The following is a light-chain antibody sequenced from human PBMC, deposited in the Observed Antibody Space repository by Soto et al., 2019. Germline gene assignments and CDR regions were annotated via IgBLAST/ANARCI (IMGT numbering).Light chain of an antibody. CDR1: ESVSTT. CDR3: QKYDGTGT. CDR2: GAS. Sequence: ERVMTQSPATLSVSPGERATLSCRASESVSTTVAWYHQKPGQPPRLLIYGASRRATGIPDRFSGSGSGTDFTLTISSLEPEDSAMYYCQKYDGTGTFGQGTKVDIK. J-gene: IGKJ1*01. V-gene: IGKV3D-15*01.